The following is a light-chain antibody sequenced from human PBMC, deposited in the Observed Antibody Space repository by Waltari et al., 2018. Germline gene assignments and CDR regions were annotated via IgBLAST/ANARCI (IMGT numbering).Light chain of an antibody. CDR2: AAS. Sequence: DIQMTQSPSSLSASVGDGVTITCRASQSISSYLNWYQPKPGKAPKHLIYAASSLQSRVPSRFSGSGSGTDFTLTISSLQPEDFATYYCQQSYSTPPYTFGQGTKLEIK. V-gene: IGKV1-39*01. CDR3: QQSYSTPPYT. J-gene: IGKJ2*01. CDR1: QSISSY.